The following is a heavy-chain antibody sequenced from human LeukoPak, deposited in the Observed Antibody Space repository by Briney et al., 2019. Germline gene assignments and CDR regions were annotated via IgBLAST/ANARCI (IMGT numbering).Heavy chain of an antibody. Sequence: ASVKVSCKTSGYRFNAYGISWVRQAPGQGLEWMGGIIPIFGTANYAQKFQGRVTITTDESTSTAYMELSSLRSEDTAVYYCARGTVGGSGYSPYFDYWGQGTLVTVSS. V-gene: IGHV1-69*05. CDR3: ARGTVGGSGYSPYFDY. CDR2: IIPIFGTA. J-gene: IGHJ4*02. CDR1: GYRFNAYG. D-gene: IGHD3-22*01.